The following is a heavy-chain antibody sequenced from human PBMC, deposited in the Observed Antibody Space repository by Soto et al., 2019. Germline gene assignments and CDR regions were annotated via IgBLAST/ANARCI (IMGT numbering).Heavy chain of an antibody. V-gene: IGHV4-34*01. CDR1: GGSFSGYY. Sequence: QVQLQQWGAGLLKPSETLSLTCAVYGGSFSGYYWSWIRQPPGKGLEWIGENNHSGSTNYNPSLKSRVTISVDTSKNQFSLKLSSVTAADTAVYYCASCGGDCYGFDYWGQGTLVTVSS. D-gene: IGHD2-21*01. J-gene: IGHJ4*02. CDR3: ASCGGDCYGFDY. CDR2: NNHSGST.